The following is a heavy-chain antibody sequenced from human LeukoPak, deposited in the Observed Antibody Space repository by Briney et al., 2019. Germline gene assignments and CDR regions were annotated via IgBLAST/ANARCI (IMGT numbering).Heavy chain of an antibody. V-gene: IGHV1-69*05. CDR3: ARPIMITFGGVYYFDY. Sequence: SVKVSCKASGGTFSSYAISWVRQAPGQGLEWMGGIIPIFGTANYAQKFQGRVTITTDESTSTAYMELSSLRSEDTAVYYCARPIMITFGGVYYFDYWGQGTLVTVSS. D-gene: IGHD3-16*01. CDR1: GGTFSSYA. CDR2: IIPIFGTA. J-gene: IGHJ4*02.